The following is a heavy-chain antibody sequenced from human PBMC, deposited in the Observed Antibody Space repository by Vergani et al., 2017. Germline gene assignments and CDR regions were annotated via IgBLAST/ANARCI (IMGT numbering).Heavy chain of an antibody. CDR1: GFTFDDYG. CDR3: ARERNAYHDFWSGYYTQYYFDY. J-gene: IGHJ4*02. V-gene: IGHV3-20*04. D-gene: IGHD3-3*01. CDR2: INWNGGST. Sequence: EVQLVESGGGVVRPGGSLRLSCAASGFTFDDYGMSWVRQAPGKGLEWVSGINWNGGSTGYADSVKGRFTISRDNAKNSLYLQMNSLRAEDTALYYCARERNAYHDFWSGYYTQYYFDYWGQGTLVTVSS.